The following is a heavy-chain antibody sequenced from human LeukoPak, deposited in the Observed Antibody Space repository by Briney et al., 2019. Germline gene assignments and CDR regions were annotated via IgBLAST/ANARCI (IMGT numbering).Heavy chain of an antibody. CDR1: GYTFTSYG. D-gene: IGHD2-21*02. CDR2: ISAYNGNT. J-gene: IGHJ4*02. CDR3: ARDPLAYCGGDCYSDDGATPHFDY. V-gene: IGHV1-18*01. Sequence: GASVKVSCNASGYTFTSYGISWVRQAPGQGLEWMGWISAYNGNTNYAQKLQGRVTMTTDTSTSTVYMELSSLRSEDTAVYYCARDPLAYCGGDCYSDDGATPHFDYWGQGTLVTVSS.